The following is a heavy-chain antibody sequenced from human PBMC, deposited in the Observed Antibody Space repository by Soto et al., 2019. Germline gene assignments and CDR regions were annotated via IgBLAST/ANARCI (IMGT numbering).Heavy chain of an antibody. Sequence: QVQLVQSGAEVKNPGASVKVSCKASGYTFTSYGISWVRQAPGQGLEWMGWNSAYNGNTNYAQKLHGRVPMTTDTPTSTAYVELRGLRSDDTAVYYGARGDYYDSSAYWGQGTLVTVSS. CDR3: ARGDYYDSSAY. D-gene: IGHD3-22*01. CDR2: NSAYNGNT. J-gene: IGHJ4*02. CDR1: GYTFTSYG. V-gene: IGHV1-18*01.